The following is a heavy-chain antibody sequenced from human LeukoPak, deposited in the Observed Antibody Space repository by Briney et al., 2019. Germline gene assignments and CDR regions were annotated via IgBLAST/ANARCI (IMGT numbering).Heavy chain of an antibody. CDR3: ARHLHLGSGYSLDY. CDR2: LFSSGTT. D-gene: IGHD3-22*01. Sequence: SQTLSLTCTVSGGSFSSGDYSWNWIRQPAGQGLEWIGRLFSSGTTNYNPSLKSRVTISVDTSKNQFSLKLSSVTAADTAVYYCARHLHLGSGYSLDYWGQGTLVTVSS. CDR1: GGSFSSGDYS. V-gene: IGHV4-61*02. J-gene: IGHJ4*02.